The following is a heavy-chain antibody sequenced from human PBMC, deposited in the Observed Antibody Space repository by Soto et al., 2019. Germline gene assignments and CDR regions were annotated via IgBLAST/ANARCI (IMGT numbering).Heavy chain of an antibody. Sequence: DVQLVESGGAVVQPGESLRLPCEVSGFTFSMYSMTWVRQAPGKGLEWVAKIPQEGGDGHYADSVKGRFTISRDNAKNSVFLKMNNLRAADTAVYYCARDQLILPAHDFFYGSDVWGQGATVTVS. CDR2: IPQEGGDG. J-gene: IGHJ6*02. CDR1: GFTFSMYS. V-gene: IGHV3-7*03. D-gene: IGHD2-21*02. CDR3: ARDQLILPAHDFFYGSDV.